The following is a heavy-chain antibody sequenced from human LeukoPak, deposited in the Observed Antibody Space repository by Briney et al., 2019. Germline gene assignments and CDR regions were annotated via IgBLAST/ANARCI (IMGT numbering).Heavy chain of an antibody. CDR3: ARDTDRTSSRYFDY. V-gene: IGHV3-66*02. CDR2: IYSDGST. Sequence: GGSLRLSCAVSGFTVSINYMTWVRQAPGKGLEWVSVIYSDGSTYYADSVKGRFTISRDNSKNTLYLQMNSLRADDTAVYYCARDTDRTSSRYFDYWGQGTLVTVSS. J-gene: IGHJ4*02. D-gene: IGHD6-6*01. CDR1: GFTVSINY.